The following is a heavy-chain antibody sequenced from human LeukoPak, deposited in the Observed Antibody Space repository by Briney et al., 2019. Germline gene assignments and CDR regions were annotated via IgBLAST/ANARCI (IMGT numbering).Heavy chain of an antibody. Sequence: GGSLRLSCAASGFTVSSNYMSWVRQAPGKGLEWVSVIYSGGNTYYADSVKGRFTISRDNSKNTLSLQMNSLRAEDTAVYYCARGGGSAYHYNAFDIWGLGTMVTVSS. CDR2: IYSGGNT. V-gene: IGHV3-53*01. J-gene: IGHJ3*02. CDR3: ARGGGSAYHYNAFDI. D-gene: IGHD3-22*01. CDR1: GFTVSSNY.